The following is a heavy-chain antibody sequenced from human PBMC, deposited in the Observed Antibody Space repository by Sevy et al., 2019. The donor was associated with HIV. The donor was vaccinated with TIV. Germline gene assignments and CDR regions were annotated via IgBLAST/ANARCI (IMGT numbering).Heavy chain of an antibody. J-gene: IGHJ4*02. Sequence: GGSLRLSCAASGFTVSSNYMSWVRQAPGKGLEWVSVIYTGGSTDYADSVKGRFTISRDNSKNTLYLQMNSLRAEDTAVYYCERGRPGYYFDYWGQGTLVTVSS. CDR3: ERGRPGYYFDY. V-gene: IGHV3-53*01. CDR2: IYTGGST. CDR1: GFTVSSNY.